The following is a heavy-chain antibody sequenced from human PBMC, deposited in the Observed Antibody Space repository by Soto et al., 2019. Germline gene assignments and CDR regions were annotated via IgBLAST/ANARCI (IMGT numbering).Heavy chain of an antibody. V-gene: IGHV1-18*04. Sequence: AASVKVSCKSSGYTFTNHGIIWVRQAPGQGLEWMGWISGYNGNTNLPQKFQGRVTLTTDASTSTAYLDLRGLRSDDTAVYYCARIHWQSDYLEVFDFRGQGTQVTVSS. D-gene: IGHD1-1*01. J-gene: IGHJ4*02. CDR3: ARIHWQSDYLEVFDF. CDR2: ISGYNGNT. CDR1: GYTFTNHG.